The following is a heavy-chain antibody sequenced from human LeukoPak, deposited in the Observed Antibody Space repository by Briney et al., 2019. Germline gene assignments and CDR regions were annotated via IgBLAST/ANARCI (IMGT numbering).Heavy chain of an antibody. CDR3: AREAADSNWFDP. CDR1: GGSISSGGYY. D-gene: IGHD6-13*01. CDR2: IYYSGST. V-gene: IGHV4-31*03. Sequence: SETLSLTCTVSGGSISSGGYYWSWIRQHPGKGLEWIGYIYYSGSTYYNPSLKSRVTISIDTSKNQFSLKLSSVTAADTAVYYCAREAADSNWFDPWGQGTLVTVSS. J-gene: IGHJ5*02.